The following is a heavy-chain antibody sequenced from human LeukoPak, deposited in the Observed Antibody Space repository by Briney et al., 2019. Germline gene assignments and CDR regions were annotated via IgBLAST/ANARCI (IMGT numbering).Heavy chain of an antibody. Sequence: SETLSLTCTVSGGSVSSGSYYWSWIRQPPGKGLEWIGYIYYSGSTNYNPSLKSRVTISVDTSENQFSLKLSSVTAADTAVYYCARTHTYYYDSSGYYYDYWGQGTLVTVSS. J-gene: IGHJ4*02. V-gene: IGHV4-61*01. CDR3: ARTHTYYYDSSGYYYDY. D-gene: IGHD3-22*01. CDR1: GGSVSSGSYY. CDR2: IYYSGST.